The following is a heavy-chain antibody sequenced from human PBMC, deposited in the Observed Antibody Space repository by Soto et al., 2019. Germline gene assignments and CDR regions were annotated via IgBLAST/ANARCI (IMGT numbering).Heavy chain of an antibody. Sequence: SETLSLTCAVYGGSFSGYYWSWIRQPPGKGLEWIGEINHSGSTNYNPSLKSRVTISVDTSKNQFSLKLSSVTAADTAVYYCARAHRGYYYDSSGYYYFDYWGQGTLVTVSS. J-gene: IGHJ4*02. CDR3: ARAHRGYYYDSSGYYYFDY. CDR1: GGSFSGYY. V-gene: IGHV4-34*01. D-gene: IGHD3-22*01. CDR2: INHSGST.